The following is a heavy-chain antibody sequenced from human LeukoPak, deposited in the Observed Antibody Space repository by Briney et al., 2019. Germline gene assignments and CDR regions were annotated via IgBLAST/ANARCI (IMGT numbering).Heavy chain of an antibody. Sequence: GSSVKVSCKASGGTFSSYAISWVRQAPGQGLEWMGGIIPIFGTANYAQKFQGRVTITADESTSTAYMELSSLRSEDMAVYYCARGTSTMVRGVIRADYFDYWGQGTLVTVSS. CDR2: IIPIFGTA. CDR1: GGTFSSYA. V-gene: IGHV1-69*01. CDR3: ARGTSTMVRGVIRADYFDY. D-gene: IGHD3-10*01. J-gene: IGHJ4*02.